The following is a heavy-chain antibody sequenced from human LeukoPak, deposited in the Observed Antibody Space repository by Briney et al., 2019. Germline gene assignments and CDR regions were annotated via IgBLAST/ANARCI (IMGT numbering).Heavy chain of an antibody. Sequence: GGSLRLSCAASGFTFSSYEMNWVRQAPGKGLEWVSYISSSGSTIYYADSEKGRFTISRDNAKNSLYLQMNSLRAEDTAVYYCARISSLAVAGINWGQGTLVTVSS. CDR3: ARISSLAVAGIN. CDR2: ISSSGSTI. CDR1: GFTFSSYE. V-gene: IGHV3-48*03. D-gene: IGHD6-19*01. J-gene: IGHJ4*02.